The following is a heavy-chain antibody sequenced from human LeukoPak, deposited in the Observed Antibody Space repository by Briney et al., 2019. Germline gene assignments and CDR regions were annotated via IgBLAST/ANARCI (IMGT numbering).Heavy chain of an antibody. CDR1: GFAFSSYA. Sequence: GGSLRLSCAASGFAFSSYAMNWVRRAPGKGLEWVSFVSGSGLSTYYADSVKGRFILSRDNSAKMLFLQANSLKVEDSAVYYCAAPIAVAGKYYYYYYGMDVWGQGATVTVSS. V-gene: IGHV3-23*01. CDR2: VSGSGLST. J-gene: IGHJ6*02. CDR3: AAPIAVAGKYYYYYYGMDV. D-gene: IGHD6-19*01.